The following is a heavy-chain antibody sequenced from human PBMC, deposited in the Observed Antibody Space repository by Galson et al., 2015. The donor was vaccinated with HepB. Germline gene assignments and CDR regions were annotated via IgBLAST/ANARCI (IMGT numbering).Heavy chain of an antibody. CDR3: ARYKHRYSYYGMDV. V-gene: IGHV3-21*01. CDR1: GFTFSSYS. CDR2: ISSSSSYI. J-gene: IGHJ6*02. Sequence: SLRLSCAASGFTFSSYSMNWVRQAPGKGLEWVSSISSSSSYIYYADSVKGRFTISRDNAKNSLYLQMNSLRAEDTAVYYCARYKHRYSYYGMDVWGQGTPVTASS. D-gene: IGHD1-1*01.